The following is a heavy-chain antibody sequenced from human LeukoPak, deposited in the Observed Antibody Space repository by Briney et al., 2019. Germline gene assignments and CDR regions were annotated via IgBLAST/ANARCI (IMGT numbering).Heavy chain of an antibody. D-gene: IGHD6-19*01. CDR1: GFTVSSNY. CDR2: IKQDGSET. Sequence: GGSLRLSCAASGFTVSSNYMSWVRQTPEKGLEWVANIKQDGSETYYVDSVKGRFTISRDNARNSLYLQMNSLRAEDTAVYYCVRDMPSGWKFDYWGQGTLVTVSS. V-gene: IGHV3-7*01. J-gene: IGHJ4*02. CDR3: VRDMPSGWKFDY.